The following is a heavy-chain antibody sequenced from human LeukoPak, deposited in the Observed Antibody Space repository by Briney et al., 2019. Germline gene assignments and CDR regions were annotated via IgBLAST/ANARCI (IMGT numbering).Heavy chain of an antibody. CDR2: INPNRGGT. D-gene: IGHD2-15*01. CDR1: GGTFSSYA. Sequence: ASAKVSXKASGGTFSSYAISWVRQAPGQGLEWMGRINPNRGGTDFAQKFRGRVTMTRDDSINTGYMELSSLRSDDTAIYYCASGGGSFGDVWGQGTMVTVSS. J-gene: IGHJ3*01. V-gene: IGHV1-2*06. CDR3: ASGGGSFGDV.